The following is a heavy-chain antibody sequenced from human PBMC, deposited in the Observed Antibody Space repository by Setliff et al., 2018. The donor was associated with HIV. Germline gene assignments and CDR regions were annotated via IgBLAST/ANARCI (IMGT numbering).Heavy chain of an antibody. CDR3: ASLTDYGGDSGSH. V-gene: IGHV4-59*11. Sequence: PSETLSLTCTVSGGSISSHYWSWIRQPPGKGLEWIGYIYYSGSTNYNPSLKSRVTISVDTSKNQFSLKLTSVTAADTAVYYCASLTDYGGDSGSHWGQGTLVTVSS. J-gene: IGHJ4*02. CDR1: GGSISSHY. D-gene: IGHD4-17*01. CDR2: IYYSGST.